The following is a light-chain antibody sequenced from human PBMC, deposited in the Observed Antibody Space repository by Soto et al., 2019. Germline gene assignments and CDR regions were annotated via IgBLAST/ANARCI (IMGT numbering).Light chain of an antibody. CDR1: QDVSRW. CDR3: QRADSSPFS. CDR2: DAS. Sequence: DIQMTQSPSSVSASVGDRVTITCQASQDVSRWVAWYQLKPGKAPKLLIYDASSLQSGVPSRFSGSGSGTHFPLTTSCPQPEDLATYYCQRADSSPFSFGPGTKVDI. V-gene: IGKV1D-12*01. J-gene: IGKJ3*01.